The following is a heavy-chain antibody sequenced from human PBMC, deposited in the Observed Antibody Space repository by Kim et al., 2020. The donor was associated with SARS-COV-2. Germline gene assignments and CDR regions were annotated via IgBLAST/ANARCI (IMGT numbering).Heavy chain of an antibody. Sequence: ASVKVSCKASGYTFTNYYMHWVRQAPGQGLEWMGIINPSGGSADYAQNFQGRVTVTRDTSTSTVYMELSNLRSEDTALYYCARDSLPLYSYDSSSYYPNIAEYFQHWGQGTLVTVSS. CDR2: INPSGGSA. CDR3: ARDSLPLYSYDSSSYYPNIAEYFQH. D-gene: IGHD3-22*01. CDR1: GYTFTNYY. J-gene: IGHJ1*01. V-gene: IGHV1-46*01.